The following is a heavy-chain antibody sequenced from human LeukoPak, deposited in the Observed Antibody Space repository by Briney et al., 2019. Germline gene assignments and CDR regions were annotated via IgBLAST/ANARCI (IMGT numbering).Heavy chain of an antibody. CDR1: GFTFSIYA. V-gene: IGHV3-23*01. J-gene: IGHJ4*02. Sequence: PGGSLRLSCAASGFTFSIYAMNWVRQAPGKGLEWVSVISGSGDTTYYADSVKGRFTISRDNSKNTLYLQMNSLRAEDTAVYYCARNSNYGDYNYFDYWGQGTLVTVSS. CDR2: ISGSGDTT. CDR3: ARNSNYGDYNYFDY. D-gene: IGHD4-17*01.